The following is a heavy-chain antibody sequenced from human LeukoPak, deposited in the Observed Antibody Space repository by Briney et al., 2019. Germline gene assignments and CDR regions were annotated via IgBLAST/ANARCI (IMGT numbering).Heavy chain of an antibody. CDR2: VYYSGST. J-gene: IGHJ4*02. V-gene: IGHV4-39*01. CDR3: ASSGRPHYCYDSSGYVYFDY. D-gene: IGHD3-22*01. Sequence: SETLSLTCTVSGGSISSSSYYWGWIRQPPGKGLEWIGSVYYSGSTYYNPSLKSRVTISVDTSKNQFSLRLSSVTAADTAVYYCASSGRPHYCYDSSGYVYFDYWGQGTLVTVSS. CDR1: GGSISSSSYY.